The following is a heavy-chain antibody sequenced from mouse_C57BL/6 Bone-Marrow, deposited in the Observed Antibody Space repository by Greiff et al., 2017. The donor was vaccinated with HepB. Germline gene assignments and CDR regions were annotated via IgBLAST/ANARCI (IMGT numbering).Heavy chain of an antibody. CDR1: GYSFTGYY. D-gene: IGHD1-1*01. V-gene: IGHV1-42*01. Sequence: VQLKQSGPELVKPGASVKISCKASGYSFTGYYMNWVKQSPEKSLEWIGEINPSTGGTTYNQKFKAKATLTVDKSSSTAYMQLKSLTSEDSAVYYCAREEVYYGSSYGLWYFDVWGTGTTVTVSS. CDR3: AREEVYYGSSYGLWYFDV. J-gene: IGHJ1*03. CDR2: INPSTGGT.